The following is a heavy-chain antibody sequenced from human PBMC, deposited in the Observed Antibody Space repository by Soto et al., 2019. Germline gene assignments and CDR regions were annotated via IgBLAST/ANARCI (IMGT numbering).Heavy chain of an antibody. V-gene: IGHV1-8*01. CDR2: MNANSGNT. Sequence: QVQLVQSGAEVKKPGASVKVSCKASGYTFTSYDINWVRQATGQGREWMGWMNANSGNTGYAQKFQGRVTMTSNTSISTAYMELSSLRSEDTAVYYCARRYYDFWSGYYPYYYYGMDVGGQGTTVTVSS. CDR3: ARRYYDFWSGYYPYYYYGMDV. CDR1: GYTFTSYD. D-gene: IGHD3-3*01. J-gene: IGHJ6*02.